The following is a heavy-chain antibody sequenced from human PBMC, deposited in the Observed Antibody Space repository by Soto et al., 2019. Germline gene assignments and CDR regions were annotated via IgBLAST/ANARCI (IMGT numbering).Heavy chain of an antibody. CDR1: GGSVSSRSHF. J-gene: IGHJ5*02. Sequence: QVQLQESGPGVVKPSDTLSVTCTVSGGSVSSRSHFWSWIRQPPWGGLQWIGYIYYTGNTNYSPSLRGRATLSVDTSRNQFSLRLTSVTAADTAIYYCARYDAESGSNKLDPWGQGTLVTVSS. V-gene: IGHV4-61*01. CDR3: ARYDAESGSNKLDP. D-gene: IGHD5-12*01. CDR2: IYYTGNT.